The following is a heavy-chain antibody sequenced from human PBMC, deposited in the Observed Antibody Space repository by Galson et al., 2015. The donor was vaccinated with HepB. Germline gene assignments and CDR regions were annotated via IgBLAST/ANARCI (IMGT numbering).Heavy chain of an antibody. J-gene: IGHJ6*02. Sequence: SCKASGYDFNKYGLSWVRQAPGQRLEWLGWFSGYDGSTNYAQKFQGRVTMTADASTGTAYLELRNLRSDDTAVYYCARDSRLELRLNNYFSYGMDVWGQGSAVTVSS. CDR3: ARDSRLELRLNNYFSYGMDV. CDR1: GYDFNKYG. V-gene: IGHV1-18*01. D-gene: IGHD1-7*01. CDR2: FSGYDGST.